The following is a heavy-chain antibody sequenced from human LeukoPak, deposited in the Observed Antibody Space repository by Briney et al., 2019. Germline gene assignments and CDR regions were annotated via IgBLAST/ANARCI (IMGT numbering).Heavy chain of an antibody. Sequence: SETLSLTCAVYGGSFSGYYWSWIRQPPGKGLEWIGCIYYSGSTYYNPSLKSRLTISVDTSKNQFSLKLSSVTAADTAVYYCARARITIFGVVTSFNWFDPWGQGTLVTVSS. CDR3: ARARITIFGVVTSFNWFDP. CDR2: IYYSGST. J-gene: IGHJ5*02. D-gene: IGHD3-3*01. V-gene: IGHV4-30-4*01. CDR1: GGSFSGYY.